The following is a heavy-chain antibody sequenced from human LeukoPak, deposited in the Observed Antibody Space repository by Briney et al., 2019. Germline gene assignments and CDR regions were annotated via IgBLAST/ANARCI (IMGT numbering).Heavy chain of an antibody. CDR1: GFTFINYY. D-gene: IGHD4/OR15-4a*01. J-gene: IGHJ4*02. V-gene: IGHV1-46*01. CDR3: ARDLAYGEKSEDY. Sequence: GASVKVSCKASGFTFINYYMHWVRQAPGQGLEWLGIINLSGGSTHYPQKFQDRVTMTRDTSTSTVYMELSSLRSEDTAVYYCARDLAYGEKSEDYWGQGALVTVSS. CDR2: INLSGGST.